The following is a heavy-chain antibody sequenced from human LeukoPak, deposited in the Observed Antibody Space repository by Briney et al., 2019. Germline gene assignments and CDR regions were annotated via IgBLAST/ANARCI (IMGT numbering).Heavy chain of an antibody. D-gene: IGHD3-3*01. CDR3: ARVPRDFDYFDY. CDR2: ISSSGSTI. Sequence: GGSLRLSCAASGFTSSDYYMSWIRQAPGKGLEWVSYISSSGSTIYYADSVKGRFTISRDNAKNSLYLQMNSLRAEDTAVYYCARVPRDFDYFDYWGQGTLVTVSS. J-gene: IGHJ4*02. V-gene: IGHV3-11*04. CDR1: GFTSSDYY.